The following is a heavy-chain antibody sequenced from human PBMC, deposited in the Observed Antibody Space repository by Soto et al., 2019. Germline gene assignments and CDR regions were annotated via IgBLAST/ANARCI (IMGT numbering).Heavy chain of an antibody. CDR3: ARGTLYYDILTGYYVVSAFDI. Sequence: QVQLVQSGAEVKKPGASVKVSCKASGYTFTSYDINWVRQATGQGLEWMGWMNPNSGNTGYAQKFQGRVTMTRNTSISKAYMELSSLRSEDTAVYYCARGTLYYDILTGYYVVSAFDIWGQGTMVTVSS. CDR2: MNPNSGNT. CDR1: GYTFTSYD. D-gene: IGHD3-9*01. J-gene: IGHJ3*02. V-gene: IGHV1-8*01.